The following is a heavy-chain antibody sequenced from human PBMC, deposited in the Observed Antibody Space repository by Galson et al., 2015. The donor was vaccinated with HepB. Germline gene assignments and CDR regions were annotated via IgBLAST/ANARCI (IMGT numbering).Heavy chain of an antibody. V-gene: IGHV3-21*01. CDR1: GFTFSSCS. CDR3: ARAAGGNLIYFDY. D-gene: IGHD4-23*01. J-gene: IGHJ4*02. Sequence: SLRLSCAASGFTFSSCSMNWVRQAPGKGLEWVSSISSSSSYIYYADSVKGRFTISRDNAKNSLYLQMNSLRAEDTAVYYCARAAGGNLIYFDYWGQGTLVTVSS. CDR2: ISSSSSYI.